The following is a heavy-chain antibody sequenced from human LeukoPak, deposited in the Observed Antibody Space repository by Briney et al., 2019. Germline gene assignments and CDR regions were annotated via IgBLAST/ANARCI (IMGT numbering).Heavy chain of an antibody. CDR1: GGSISSGSYY. Sequence: SETLSLTCTVSGGSISSGSYYWSWIRQPAGKGLEWIGRIYHSGSTYYNPSLKSRVTISVDTSKNQFSLKLSSVTAADTAVYYCARDPNDFWSGYYDYWGQGTLVTVS. D-gene: IGHD3-3*01. V-gene: IGHV4-61*02. CDR3: ARDPNDFWSGYYDY. CDR2: IYHSGST. J-gene: IGHJ4*02.